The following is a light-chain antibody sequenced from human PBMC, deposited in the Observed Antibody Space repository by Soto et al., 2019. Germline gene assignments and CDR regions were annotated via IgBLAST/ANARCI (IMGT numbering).Light chain of an antibody. V-gene: IGKV3-15*01. CDR3: QHYNDWPPP. CDR1: QSVSSN. J-gene: IGKJ1*01. Sequence: EIVMTQSPATLSVSAGERVTLSCRASQSVSSNLAWYQQKPGQAPRLLIYETSTRATGIPARFSGSGSGTEFPLTSCSLQSEDFAVYYCQHYNDWPPPFGQGTKVEIK. CDR2: ETS.